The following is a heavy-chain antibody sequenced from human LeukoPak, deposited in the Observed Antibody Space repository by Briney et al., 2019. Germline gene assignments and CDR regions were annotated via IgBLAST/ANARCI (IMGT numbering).Heavy chain of an antibody. CDR2: IYYPGST. CDR3: ARVGIASFDY. Sequence: SETLSLTCSVSGGSISRSRDYWGWIRQSPGEGLEWIGTIYYPGSTYYNPSLKSRVTISMDTSKNQFSLKLSSVTAADTAVYYCARVGIASFDYWGQGTLVTVSS. D-gene: IGHD3-3*02. J-gene: IGHJ4*02. V-gene: IGHV4-39*07. CDR1: GGSISRSRDY.